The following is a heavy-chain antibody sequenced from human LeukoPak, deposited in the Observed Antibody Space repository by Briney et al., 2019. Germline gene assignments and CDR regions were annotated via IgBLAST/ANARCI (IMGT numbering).Heavy chain of an antibody. CDR2: IYTSGST. CDR1: GGSISSYY. Sequence: KSSETLSLTCTVSGGSISSYYRSWIRQPAGKGLEWIGRIYTSGSTNYNPSLKSRVTMSVDTSKNQFSLKLSSVTAADTAVHYCARDRVAGSWYMGDYWGQGTLVTVSS. CDR3: ARDRVAGSWYMGDY. V-gene: IGHV4-4*07. D-gene: IGHD6-13*01. J-gene: IGHJ4*02.